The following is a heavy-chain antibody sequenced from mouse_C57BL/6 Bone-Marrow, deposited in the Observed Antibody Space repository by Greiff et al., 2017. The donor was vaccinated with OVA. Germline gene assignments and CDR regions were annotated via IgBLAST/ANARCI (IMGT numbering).Heavy chain of an antibody. Sequence: VQLQQSGPELVKPGASVKISCKASGYTFTDYYMNWVKQSHGKSLEWIGDINPNNGGTSYNQKFKGKATLTVDKSSSTAYMELRSLTSDDSAVYYCARWVRSPMDYWGQGTSVTVSS. CDR3: ARWVRSPMDY. J-gene: IGHJ4*01. CDR2: INPNNGGT. CDR1: GYTFTDYY. D-gene: IGHD1-1*01. V-gene: IGHV1-26*01.